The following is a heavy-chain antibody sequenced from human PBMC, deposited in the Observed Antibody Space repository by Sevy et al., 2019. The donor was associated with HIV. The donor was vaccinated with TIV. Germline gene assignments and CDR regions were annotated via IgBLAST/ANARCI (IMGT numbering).Heavy chain of an antibody. D-gene: IGHD3-10*01. CDR2: IYSGGST. CDR3: ASGAMVRGVTGDY. CDR1: GFTVSSNY. V-gene: IGHV3-53*01. Sequence: GGSLRLSCAASGFTVSSNYMSWVRQAPGKGLEWGSVIYSGGSTYYADSVKGRFTISRDNSKNTLYLQMNSLSAEDTAVYYCASGAMVRGVTGDYWGQGTLVTVSS. J-gene: IGHJ4*02.